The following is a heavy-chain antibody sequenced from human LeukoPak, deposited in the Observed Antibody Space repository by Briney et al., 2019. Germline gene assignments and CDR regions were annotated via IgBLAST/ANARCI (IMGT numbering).Heavy chain of an antibody. D-gene: IGHD2-2*01. J-gene: IGHJ6*02. Sequence: SETLSLTCAVYGGSLSGYYWSWIRQPPGKGQEWIGEINHSGSSNYNPSLKSRVTISVDTSKNQFSLKLSSVTAVDTAVYYCARVSRVSLPAARYGMDVWGQGTTVTVSS. CDR1: GGSLSGYY. V-gene: IGHV4-34*01. CDR3: ARVSRVSLPAARYGMDV. CDR2: INHSGSS.